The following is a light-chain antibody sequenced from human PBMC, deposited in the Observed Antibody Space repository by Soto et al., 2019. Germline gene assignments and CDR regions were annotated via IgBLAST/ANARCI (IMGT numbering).Light chain of an antibody. V-gene: IGLV2-8*01. J-gene: IGLJ1*01. Sequence: QSALTQPPSASGSPGQSVTISCTGASSDVGGYSCVSWYQQHPGKAPKLMIYEVSKRPSGVPDRFSGSKFGNTASLTVSGLQAEDEADYYCCSYAGSSTFVFGTGTKVTVL. CDR3: CSYAGSSTFV. CDR2: EVS. CDR1: SSDVGGYSC.